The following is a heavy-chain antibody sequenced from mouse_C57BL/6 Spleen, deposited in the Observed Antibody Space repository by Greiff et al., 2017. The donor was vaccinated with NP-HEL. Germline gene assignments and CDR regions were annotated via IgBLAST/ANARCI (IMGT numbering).Heavy chain of an antibody. V-gene: IGHV1-82*01. CDR3: ARRGDYGNCFDY. CDR1: GYAFSSSW. D-gene: IGHD2-1*01. J-gene: IGHJ2*01. Sequence: QVQLQQSGPELVKPGASVKISCKASGYAFSSSWMNWVKQRPGKGLEWIGRIYPGDGDTNYNGKFKGKATLTADKSSSTAYMQLSSLTSEDSAVYFCARRGDYGNCFDYWGQGTTLTVSS. CDR2: IYPGDGDT.